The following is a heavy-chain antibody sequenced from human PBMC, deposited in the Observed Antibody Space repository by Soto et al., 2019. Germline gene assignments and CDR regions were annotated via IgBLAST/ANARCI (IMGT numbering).Heavy chain of an antibody. D-gene: IGHD6-19*01. J-gene: IGHJ6*02. Sequence: SVKFSCTASGGTFSSYAISWVRQAPGQGLEWMGGIIPIFGTANYAQKFQGRVTITADKSTSTAYMELSSLRSEDTAVYYAVAGNGYDYYGMDVWGQGTTVTVSS. CDR1: GGTFSSYA. V-gene: IGHV1-69*06. CDR2: IIPIFGTA. CDR3: VAGNGYDYYGMDV.